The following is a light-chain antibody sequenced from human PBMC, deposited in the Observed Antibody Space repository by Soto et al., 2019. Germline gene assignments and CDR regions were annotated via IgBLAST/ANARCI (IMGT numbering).Light chain of an antibody. CDR3: HQASSFPRS. V-gene: IGKV1-12*01. CDR2: KAS. J-gene: IGKJ4*01. CDR1: QVISSW. Sequence: DIQMTQSPSSVSASVGDTVTVSCRASQVISSWLAWYQQKPGRAPNLLIYKASTLQTGVPSRFSGSGSGTDVSLTITNLQPEDFATYYCHQASSFPRSFGGGTKVEIK.